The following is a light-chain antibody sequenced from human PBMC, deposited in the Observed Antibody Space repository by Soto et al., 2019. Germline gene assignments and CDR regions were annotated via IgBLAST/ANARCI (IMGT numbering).Light chain of an antibody. CDR2: DAS. J-gene: IGKJ1*01. Sequence: DIVMTQSPATLSVSPGERATLSCRASESVNYNLAWYQQKPGQPPRLLIHDASTRAAGIPDRFSGSGSGTEFTLTISSLQSEDSAVYCCKQYNIWRTFGQGTKVEIK. V-gene: IGKV3-15*01. CDR3: KQYNIWRT. CDR1: ESVNYN.